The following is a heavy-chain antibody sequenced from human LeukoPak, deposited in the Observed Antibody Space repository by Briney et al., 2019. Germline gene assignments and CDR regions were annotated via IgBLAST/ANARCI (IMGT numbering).Heavy chain of an antibody. CDR3: ARGARGDTYYYGLGSYFWFDP. D-gene: IGHD3-10*01. CDR2: IYTSGST. J-gene: IGHJ5*02. Sequence: PSETLSLTCTVSGGSISSYYWSWIRQPAGRGLEWIGRIYTSGSTNYNPSLKSRVTISVDTSKNQFSLRLSSVTAADTAVYYCARGARGDTYYYGLGSYFWFDPWGQGTLVTVSS. CDR1: GGSISSYY. V-gene: IGHV4-4*07.